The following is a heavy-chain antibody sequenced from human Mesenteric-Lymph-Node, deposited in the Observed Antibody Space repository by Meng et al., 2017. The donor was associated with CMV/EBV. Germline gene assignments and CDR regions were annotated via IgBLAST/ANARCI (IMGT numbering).Heavy chain of an antibody. Sequence: GESLKISCVASGFTFSNYEMNWVRQTPGEGLQWVSYINSDGRTIYYADSVKGRFTISRDNARNSLYLQMNSLRAEDTALYYCAKDMGGPLGWGQGTLVTVSS. V-gene: IGHV3-48*03. CDR1: GFTFSNYE. D-gene: IGHD2-15*01. J-gene: IGHJ4*02. CDR2: INSDGRTI. CDR3: AKDMGGPLG.